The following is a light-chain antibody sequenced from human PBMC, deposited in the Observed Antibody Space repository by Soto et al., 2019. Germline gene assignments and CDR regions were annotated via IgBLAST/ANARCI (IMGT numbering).Light chain of an antibody. J-gene: IGKJ5*01. V-gene: IGKV1-12*01. Sequence: DIQMTQSPSSVSASVGDSVTITCRASRVISSWLAWHQQKPGKAPNLLIYAASNLQSGVPSRFSASGSGTDFTLTINNLQPEDFATYYCQQSHTFPITFGQGTRLEIK. CDR2: AAS. CDR3: QQSHTFPIT. CDR1: RVISSW.